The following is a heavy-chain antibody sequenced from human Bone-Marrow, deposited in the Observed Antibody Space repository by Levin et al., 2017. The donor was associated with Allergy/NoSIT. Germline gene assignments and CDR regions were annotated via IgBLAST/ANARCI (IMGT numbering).Heavy chain of an antibody. V-gene: IGHV3-21*01. Sequence: GGSLRLSCAASGFTFSSYSMNWVRQAPGKGLEWVSSISSSSSYIYYADSVKGRFTISRDNAKNSLYLQMNSLRAEDTAVYYCARDGYYDYVWGSYRYDAFDIWGQGTMVTVSS. CDR2: ISSSSSYI. J-gene: IGHJ3*02. CDR3: ARDGYYDYVWGSYRYDAFDI. D-gene: IGHD3-16*02. CDR1: GFTFSSYS.